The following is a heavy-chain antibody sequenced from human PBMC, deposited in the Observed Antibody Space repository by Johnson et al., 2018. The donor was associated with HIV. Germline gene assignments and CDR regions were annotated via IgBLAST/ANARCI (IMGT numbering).Heavy chain of an antibody. CDR1: GFTVSSNY. CDR2: ISYDGSNK. J-gene: IGHJ3*02. Sequence: QVQLVESGGGVVQPGRSLRLSCAASGFTVSSNYMSWVRQAPGKGLEWVAVISYDGSNKYYADSVKGRFTISRDNSKNTLYLQMNSLRAEDTAVYYCAKEGRGGAFDIWGQGTMVTVSS. CDR3: AKEGRGGAFDI. D-gene: IGHD2-15*01. V-gene: IGHV3-30*18.